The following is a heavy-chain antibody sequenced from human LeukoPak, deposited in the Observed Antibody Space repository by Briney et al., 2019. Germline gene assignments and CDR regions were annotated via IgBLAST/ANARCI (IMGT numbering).Heavy chain of an antibody. D-gene: IGHD3-3*01. Sequence: PGRSLRLSCAASGFTFSRNAMHWVRQPPGRGLEWVAVISYDGGQKFYADSVKGRFTISRDNSKNTLYLQINSLKPEDTAVYYCGRAFVAIIGRRPPDFWGQGTLVTVSS. CDR1: GFTFSRNA. CDR3: GRAFVAIIGRRPPDF. V-gene: IGHV3-30*04. J-gene: IGHJ4*02. CDR2: ISYDGGQK.